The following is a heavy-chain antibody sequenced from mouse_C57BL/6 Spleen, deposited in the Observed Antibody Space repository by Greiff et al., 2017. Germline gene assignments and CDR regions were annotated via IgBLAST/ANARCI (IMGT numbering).Heavy chain of an antibody. CDR2: INYDGSST. V-gene: IGHV5-16*01. D-gene: IGHD2-5*01. CDR1: GFTFSDYY. J-gene: IGHJ1*03. CDR3: ARDLAYYSNWYFDV. Sequence: EVQRVESEGGLVQPGSSMKLSCTASGFTFSDYYMAWVRQVPEKGLEWVANINYDGSSTYYLDSLKSRFIISRDNAKNILYLQMSSLKSEDTATYYCARDLAYYSNWYFDVWGTGTTVTVSS.